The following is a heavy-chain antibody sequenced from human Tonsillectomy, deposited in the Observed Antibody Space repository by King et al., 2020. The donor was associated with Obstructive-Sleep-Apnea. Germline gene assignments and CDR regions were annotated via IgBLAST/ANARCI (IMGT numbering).Heavy chain of an antibody. J-gene: IGHJ4*02. Sequence: VQLVESGGGLVQPGRSLRLSCAASGFTFDDYAMHWVRQAPGKGLEWVSGISWNSGSIGYADSVKGRFTISRDNAKNSLYLQMNSLRAEDTALYYCAKEMGDGYNLAAFDYWGQGTLVTVSS. D-gene: IGHD5-24*01. V-gene: IGHV3-9*01. CDR3: AKEMGDGYNLAAFDY. CDR2: ISWNSGSI. CDR1: GFTFDDYA.